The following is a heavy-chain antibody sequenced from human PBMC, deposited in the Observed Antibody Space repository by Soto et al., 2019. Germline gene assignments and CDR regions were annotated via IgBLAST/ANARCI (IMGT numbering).Heavy chain of an antibody. CDR3: ARDVTYDYVWGGYRYTSLWYPMDV. Sequence: GESLKISCAASGFTFSSYGMHWVRQAPGKGLEGVAVIWYDGSNKYYADSVKGRFTISRDNSKNTLYLQMNSLRAEDTAVYYCARDVTYDYVWGGYRYTSLWYPMDVWGQGTTVTVSS. CDR1: GFTFSSYG. D-gene: IGHD3-16*02. V-gene: IGHV3-33*01. CDR2: IWYDGSNK. J-gene: IGHJ6*02.